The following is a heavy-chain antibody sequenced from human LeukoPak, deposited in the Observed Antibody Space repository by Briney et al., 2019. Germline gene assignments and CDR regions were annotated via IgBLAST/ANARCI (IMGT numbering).Heavy chain of an antibody. Sequence: ASVKVSCKASGYTFANFGITWVRQAPGQGLEWMGWISAYNGNTLYAQRLQARVTMTTDTSTSTAYMELRSLRSDDTAVYSCARDGGMLDFWGQGTLVTVSS. J-gene: IGHJ4*02. V-gene: IGHV1-18*01. D-gene: IGHD3-10*02. CDR3: ARDGGMLDF. CDR2: ISAYNGNT. CDR1: GYTFANFG.